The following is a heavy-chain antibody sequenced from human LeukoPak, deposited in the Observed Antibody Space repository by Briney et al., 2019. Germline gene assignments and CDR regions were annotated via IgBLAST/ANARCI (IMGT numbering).Heavy chain of an antibody. CDR2: ISGSGGRT. V-gene: IGHV3-23*01. J-gene: IGHJ1*01. CDR3: AKDGYYDSGSPGYVEYFQH. D-gene: IGHD3-22*01. CDR1: GFTFSSYA. Sequence: PGGSLRLSCAASGFTFSSYAMSWVRQAPGKGLEWVSGISGSGGRTYYADSVKGRVTISRDNSKNTLYLQMNSLRAEDTAVYYCAKDGYYDSGSPGYVEYFQHWGQGTLVTVSS.